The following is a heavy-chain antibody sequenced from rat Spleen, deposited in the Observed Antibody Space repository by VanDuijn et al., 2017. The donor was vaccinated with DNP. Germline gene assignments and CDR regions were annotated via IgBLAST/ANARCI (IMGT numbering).Heavy chain of an antibody. D-gene: IGHD1-11*01. CDR1: GFTFSNYD. V-gene: IGHV5-27*01. CDR3: ATGVYGGYEDWFAY. J-gene: IGHJ3*01. CDR2: ISPSGGST. Sequence: EVQLVESGGGLVQPGRSLKVSCAVSGFTFSNYDMAWVRQAPTKGLEWVASISPSGGSTYYRDSVKGRFTVSRDNAKSSLYLQMDSLRSEDTATYYCATGVYGGYEDWFAYWGQGTLVTVSS.